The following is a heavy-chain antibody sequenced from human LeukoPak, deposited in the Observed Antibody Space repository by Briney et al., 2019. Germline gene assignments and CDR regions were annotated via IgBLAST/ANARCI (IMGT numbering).Heavy chain of an antibody. CDR3: ARDRNWYFDL. V-gene: IGHV3-48*04. CDR2: IDTSSTTM. Sequence: GGSLRLSCAASGLTFSKYSMTWVRQAPGKGLEWVSFIDTSSTTMYYTDSVKGRFTISRDNAENSLYLQMNSLRAEDTAVYYCARDRNWYFDLWGRGTLVTVSS. J-gene: IGHJ2*01. CDR1: GLTFSKYS.